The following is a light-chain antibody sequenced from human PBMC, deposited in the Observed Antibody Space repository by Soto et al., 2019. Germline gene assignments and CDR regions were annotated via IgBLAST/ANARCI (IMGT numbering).Light chain of an antibody. Sequence: EIVMTQSPATLSVSPGERAALSCRASQSVSSNFAWYQQKPGQAPRLLIYGASTRATGIPARFSGSGSGTEFTLIISSLQSADFAVYYCQQYNNWPYTFGQGTKLAIK. CDR1: QSVSSN. V-gene: IGKV3-15*01. J-gene: IGKJ2*01. CDR3: QQYNNWPYT. CDR2: GAS.